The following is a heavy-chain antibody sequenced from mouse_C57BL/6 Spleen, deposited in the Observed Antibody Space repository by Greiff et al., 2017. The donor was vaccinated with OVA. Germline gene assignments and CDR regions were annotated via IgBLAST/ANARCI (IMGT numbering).Heavy chain of an antibody. CDR3: TRVYGSTYAMDY. Sequence: EVMLVESGEGLVKPGGSLKLSCAASGFTFSSYAMSWVRQTPEKRLEWVAYISSGGDYIYYADTVKGRFTISRDNARNTLYLQMSSLKSEDTAMYNCTRVYGSTYAMDYWGQGTSVTVSS. CDR1: GFTFSSYA. V-gene: IGHV5-9-1*02. CDR2: ISSGGDYI. D-gene: IGHD1-1*01. J-gene: IGHJ4*01.